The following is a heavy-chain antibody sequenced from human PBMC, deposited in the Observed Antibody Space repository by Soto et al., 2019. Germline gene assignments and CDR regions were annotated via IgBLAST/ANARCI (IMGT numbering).Heavy chain of an antibody. Sequence: ALVKVSCKSSGYTFTSYAMHWVRQAPGQRLEWMGWINAGNGNTKYSQKFQGRVTITRDTSASTAYMELSSLRSEDTAVYYCARDHQDIVVVPAAPRYSMDVWGQVTTVPVSS. V-gene: IGHV1-3*01. CDR1: GYTFTSYA. J-gene: IGHJ6*02. D-gene: IGHD2-2*01. CDR2: INAGNGNT. CDR3: ARDHQDIVVVPAAPRYSMDV.